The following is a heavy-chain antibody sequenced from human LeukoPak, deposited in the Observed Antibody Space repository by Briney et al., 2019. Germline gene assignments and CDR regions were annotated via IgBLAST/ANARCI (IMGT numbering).Heavy chain of an antibody. J-gene: IGHJ4*02. CDR3: AKDMSYDSSGGVDY. D-gene: IGHD3-22*01. Sequence: ASVKVSCKASGYTFTGYYIHWVRQAPGQGLEWMGWINPNSAGTHYAQKFQGRVTMTRDTSISTAYMELSRLRAEDMALYYCAKDMSYDSSGGVDYWGQGTLVTVSS. CDR1: GYTFTGYY. V-gene: IGHV1-2*02. CDR2: INPNSAGT.